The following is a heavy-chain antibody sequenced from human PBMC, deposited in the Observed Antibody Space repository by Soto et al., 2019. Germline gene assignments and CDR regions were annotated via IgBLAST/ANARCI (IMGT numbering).Heavy chain of an antibody. CDR2: INHSGST. Sequence: SETLSLTCAVYGGSFSGYYWSWIRQPPGKGLEWIGEINHSGSTNYNPSLKSRVTISVDTSKNQFSLKLSSVTAADTAVYYCARLSVPLHNFDYWGPGTLVTVSS. J-gene: IGHJ4*02. CDR1: GGSFSGYY. V-gene: IGHV4-34*01. D-gene: IGHD4-4*01. CDR3: ARLSVPLHNFDY.